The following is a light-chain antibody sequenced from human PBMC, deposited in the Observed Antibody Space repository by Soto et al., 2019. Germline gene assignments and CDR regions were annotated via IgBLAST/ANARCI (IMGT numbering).Light chain of an antibody. Sequence: DIQMTQSPSSLSASVGDRVTITCRASQSIISFLNWYQQKPWKAPKLLIYAASSLQSGVPSRFSGSGSGTDFTLTISSLQHEDFATYYCQQSYSTPLTFGGGTKEEIK. CDR1: QSIISF. CDR2: AAS. J-gene: IGKJ4*01. V-gene: IGKV1-39*01. CDR3: QQSYSTPLT.